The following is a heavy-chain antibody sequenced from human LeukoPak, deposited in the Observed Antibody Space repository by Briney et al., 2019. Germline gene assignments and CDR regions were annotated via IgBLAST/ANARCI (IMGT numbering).Heavy chain of an antibody. CDR2: ISGSGGST. Sequence: GGSLRLSCAASGFTFSSYGMSWVRQAPGKGLEWVSAISGSGGSTYYADSVKGRFTISRDNAKNSLYLQMNSLRAEDTAVYYCARDTTVTSLFDYWGQGTLVTVSS. D-gene: IGHD4-17*01. CDR3: ARDTTVTSLFDY. V-gene: IGHV3-23*01. J-gene: IGHJ4*02. CDR1: GFTFSSYG.